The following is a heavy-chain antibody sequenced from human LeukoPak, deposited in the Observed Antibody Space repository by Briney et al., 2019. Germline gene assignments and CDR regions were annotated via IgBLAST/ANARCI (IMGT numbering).Heavy chain of an antibody. V-gene: IGHV3-15*06. Sequence: GGSLRLSCAASGFTFSSYAMHWVRQAPGKGLEWVAHIKRNFEGATQHYAASVNGRFTISKDESKNIVFLQMSSLRTEDTAVYFCTTEGFTYGHHSFDSWGQGTLVTVSS. D-gene: IGHD5-18*01. CDR2: IKRNFEGATQ. CDR3: TTEGFTYGHHSFDS. CDR1: GFTFSSYA. J-gene: IGHJ4*02.